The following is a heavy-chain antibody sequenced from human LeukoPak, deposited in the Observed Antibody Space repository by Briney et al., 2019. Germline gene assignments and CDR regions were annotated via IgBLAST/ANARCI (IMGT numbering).Heavy chain of an antibody. J-gene: IGHJ6*03. Sequence: PGGSLRLSCAASGFTFSSYSMNWVRQAPGKGLEWVSSISSSSSYIYYADSVKGRFTISRDNAKNSLYLQMNSLRAEDTAVYYCASINSSSWYLSGPYMDVWGKGTTVTVSS. CDR2: ISSSSSYI. V-gene: IGHV3-21*01. CDR1: GFTFSSYS. CDR3: ASINSSSWYLSGPYMDV. D-gene: IGHD6-13*01.